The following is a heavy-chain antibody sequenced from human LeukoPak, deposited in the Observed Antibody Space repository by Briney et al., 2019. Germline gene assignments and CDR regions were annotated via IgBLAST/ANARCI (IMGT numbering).Heavy chain of an antibody. D-gene: IGHD3-22*01. V-gene: IGHV1-2*02. CDR1: GYSFTGHY. J-gene: IGHJ4*02. Sequence: ASVKVSCKASGYSFTGHYMHWVRQAPGQGLEWMGWINPKSGGTNYAQKFQGRVTMTRDTSISTAYMDMSSLRSDDTAVYYCARDSGRGGYCHWWGQGTLVTVPS. CDR3: ARDSGRGGYCHW. CDR2: INPKSGGT.